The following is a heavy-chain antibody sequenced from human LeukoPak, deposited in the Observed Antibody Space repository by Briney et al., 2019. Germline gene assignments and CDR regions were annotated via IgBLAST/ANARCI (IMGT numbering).Heavy chain of an antibody. J-gene: IGHJ3*02. CDR2: IYHSGST. D-gene: IGHD6-6*01. CDR3: ARGIEYSSSSGAFDI. CDR1: GGSISSGGYS. Sequence: PSETLSLTCTVSGGSISSGGYSWSWIRQPPGKGLEWIGYIYHSGSTYYNPSLKSRVTISVDRSKNQFSLKLSSVTAADTAVYYCARGIEYSSSSGAFDIWGQGTMVTVSS. V-gene: IGHV4-30-2*01.